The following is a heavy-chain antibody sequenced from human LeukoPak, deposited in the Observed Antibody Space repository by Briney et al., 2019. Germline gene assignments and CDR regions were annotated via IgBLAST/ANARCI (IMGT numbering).Heavy chain of an antibody. D-gene: IGHD6-13*01. CDR1: GASISGSGYY. V-gene: IGHV4-39*02. J-gene: IGHJ6*03. Sequence: PSETLSLTCTVSGASISGSGYYWGWIRQPPGKGLEWIGSIYSSGSTYYNASLQSRVTISIETSKNQISLRLNSVTAADTAMYYCARGAYSSWRLWYYYMDVWGKGTTVTVSS. CDR2: IYSSGST. CDR3: ARGAYSSWRLWYYYMDV.